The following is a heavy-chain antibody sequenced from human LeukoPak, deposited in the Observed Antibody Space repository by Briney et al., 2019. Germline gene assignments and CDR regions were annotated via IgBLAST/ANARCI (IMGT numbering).Heavy chain of an antibody. CDR1: GGSISSGGYS. CDR2: IYHSGST. V-gene: IGHV4-30-2*01. CDR3: ARDPHGSGSS. D-gene: IGHD3-10*01. Sequence: PSQTLSLTCAVSGGSISSGGYSWSWIRQPPGKGLEWIGYIYHSGSTYYNPSLKSRVTISVDRSKNQFSLELSSVTAADTAVYYCARDPHGSGSSWGQGTLVTVSS. J-gene: IGHJ4*02.